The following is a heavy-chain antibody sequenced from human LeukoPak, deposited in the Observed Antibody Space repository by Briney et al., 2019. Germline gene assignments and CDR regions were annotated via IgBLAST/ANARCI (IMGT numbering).Heavy chain of an antibody. J-gene: IGHJ4*02. D-gene: IGHD6-13*01. CDR1: GYSFTTYW. CDR2: IYPGDSDT. Sequence: GESLKISCKGSGYSFTTYWIGWVRQMPAKGLEWMGIIYPGDSDTRYSPSFEGQVTISVDQSISTAYLQWNSLKVSDTAMYYCARCFTAASGDDYWGQGTLVTVSS. V-gene: IGHV5-51*01. CDR3: ARCFTAASGDDY.